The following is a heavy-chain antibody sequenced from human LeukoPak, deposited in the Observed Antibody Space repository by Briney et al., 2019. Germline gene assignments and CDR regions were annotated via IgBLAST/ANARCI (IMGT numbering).Heavy chain of an antibody. CDR1: ELTFISYA. CDR3: AKGGGCIVGGTCPLSVYYGMDV. V-gene: IGHV3-23*01. D-gene: IGHD1-26*01. CDR2: ISGSGTST. J-gene: IGHJ6*02. Sequence: PGGSLRLSCAASELTFISYAMSWVRQAPGKRLECVSAISGSGTSTFSADSVKGRFTISRDNSKHTLYLQMNSLRDEDTAVYYCAKGGGCIVGGTCPLSVYYGMDVWGQGTTVTVSS.